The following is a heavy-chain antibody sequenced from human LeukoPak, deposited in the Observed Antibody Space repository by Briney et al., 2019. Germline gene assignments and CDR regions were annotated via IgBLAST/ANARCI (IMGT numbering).Heavy chain of an antibody. Sequence: GESLKISCKGSGYSFTSYWIDWVRQMPGKGLEWMGTTYPGDSDTRYSPSFQGQVTISADKSITTAYLQWNRLKASDNAMYYCARHGGNNYGIDYWGQGTLVTVSS. V-gene: IGHV5-51*01. CDR1: GYSFTSYW. J-gene: IGHJ4*02. D-gene: IGHD5-24*01. CDR3: ARHGGNNYGIDY. CDR2: TYPGDSDT.